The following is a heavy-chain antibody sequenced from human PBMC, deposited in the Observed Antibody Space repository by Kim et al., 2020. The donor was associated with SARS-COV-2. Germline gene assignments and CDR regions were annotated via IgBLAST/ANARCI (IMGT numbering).Heavy chain of an antibody. D-gene: IGHD3-10*01. CDR2: ISAYNGNT. CDR3: ARVKDTIWFGELWHHYYYGMDV. CDR1: GYTFTSYG. J-gene: IGHJ6*02. V-gene: IGHV1-18*01. Sequence: ASVKVSCKASGYTFTSYGISWVRQAPGQGLEWMGWISAYNGNTNYAQKLQGRVTMTTDTSTSTAYMELRSLRSDDTAVYYCARVKDTIWFGELWHHYYYGMDVWGQGTTVTVSS.